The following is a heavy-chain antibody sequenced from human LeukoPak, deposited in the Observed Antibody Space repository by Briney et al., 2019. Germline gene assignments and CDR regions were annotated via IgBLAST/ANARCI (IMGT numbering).Heavy chain of an antibody. CDR1: GFTFDNYG. J-gene: IGHJ4*02. Sequence: GGSLRLSCAASGFTFDNYGVHWVRQAPGKGLEWVAVIWFDGSYTYYADSVKGRFTISRDNSKNTLYLQMNSLRAEDTAVYYCARGLYYGSGSPIDYWGQGTLVTVSS. CDR3: ARGLYYGSGSPIDY. D-gene: IGHD3-10*01. CDR2: IWFDGSYT. V-gene: IGHV3-33*01.